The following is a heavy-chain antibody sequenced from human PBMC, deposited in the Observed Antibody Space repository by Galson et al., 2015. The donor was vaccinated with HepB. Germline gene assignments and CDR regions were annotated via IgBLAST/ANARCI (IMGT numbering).Heavy chain of an antibody. CDR2: INHSGGT. CDR1: GGSFSGYY. J-gene: IGHJ4*02. V-gene: IGHV4-34*01. CDR3: ARARGPFDY. Sequence: SETLSLTCAVYGGSFSGYYWSWIRQPPGKGLEWIGEINHSGGTNYNPSLKSRVTISVDTSKNQFSLKLSSVTAADTAVYYCARARGPFDYWGQGTLVTVSS.